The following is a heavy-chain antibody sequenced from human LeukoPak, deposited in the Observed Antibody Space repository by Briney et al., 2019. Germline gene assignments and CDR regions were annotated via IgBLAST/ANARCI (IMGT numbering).Heavy chain of an antibody. D-gene: IGHD4-23*01. CDR2: ISGSGGST. CDR3: AKTRGSAVVNPVDY. CDR1: GFTFSSYA. V-gene: IGHV3-23*01. Sequence: GGSLRLSCAASGFTFSSYAMSWVRQAPGKGLEWVSAISGSGGSTYYTDSVKGRFTISRDNSKNTLYLQMNSLRAEDTAVFYCAKTRGSAVVNPVDYWGQGTLVTVSS. J-gene: IGHJ4*02.